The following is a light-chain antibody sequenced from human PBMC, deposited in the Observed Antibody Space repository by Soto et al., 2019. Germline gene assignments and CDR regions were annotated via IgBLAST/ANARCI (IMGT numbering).Light chain of an antibody. J-gene: IGKJ1*01. CDR3: QQYYNWPRT. CDR2: GAS. CDR1: QSVSSSY. V-gene: IGKV3-15*01. Sequence: EIVLTQSPGTLSLSPGERSTLSFSSSQSVSSSYLAWYQQKPGQAPRLLIYGASTRATGIPDRFSGSGSGTEFTLSISSLQSEDFAVYYCQQYYNWPRTFGQGTKVDIK.